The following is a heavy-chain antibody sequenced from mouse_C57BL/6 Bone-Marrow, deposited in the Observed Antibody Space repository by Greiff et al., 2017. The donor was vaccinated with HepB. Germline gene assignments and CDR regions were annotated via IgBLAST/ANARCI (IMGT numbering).Heavy chain of an antibody. CDR3: ARMDY. V-gene: IGHV1-59*01. CDR1: GYTFTSYW. J-gene: IGHJ4*01. Sequence: QVQLQQSGAELVRPGTSVKLSCKASGYTFTSYWMHWVKQRPGQGLEWIGVIDPSDSYTNSNQKFKGKATLTVDTSSSTAYMQISSLTSEDSAVYYCARMDYWGQGTSVTVSS. CDR2: IDPSDSYT.